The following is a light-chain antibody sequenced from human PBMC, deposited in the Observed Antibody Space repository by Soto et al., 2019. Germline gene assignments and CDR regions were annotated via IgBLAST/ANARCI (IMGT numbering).Light chain of an antibody. V-gene: IGKV3-20*01. CDR3: EQYGNSRFT. CDR2: GAS. Sequence: EIVLTQSPGTLSLSPGERATLSCRASQSVSSSYLAWYQRKPGQAPRLLIYGASSRATGIPDRFSGSGSRTDFTLTISRLEPEDSAVYYCEQYGNSRFTFGQGTRVEIK. CDR1: QSVSSSY. J-gene: IGKJ5*01.